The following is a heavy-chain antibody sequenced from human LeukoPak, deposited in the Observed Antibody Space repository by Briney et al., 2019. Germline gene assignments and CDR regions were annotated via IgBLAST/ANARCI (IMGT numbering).Heavy chain of an antibody. V-gene: IGHV3-9*03. D-gene: IGHD6-13*01. J-gene: IGHJ4*02. CDR1: GFTFSSYE. CDR2: ISWNSGSI. Sequence: PGGSLRLSCAASGFTFSSYEMNWVRQAPGKGLEWVSGISWNSGSIGYADSVKGRFTISRDNAKNSLYLQMNSLRAEDMALYYCAKSSGGYSSSSHYFDYWGQGTLVTVSS. CDR3: AKSSGGYSSSSHYFDY.